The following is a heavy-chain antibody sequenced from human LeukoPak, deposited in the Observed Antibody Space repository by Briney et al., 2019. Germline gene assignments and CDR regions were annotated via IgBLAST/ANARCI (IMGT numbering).Heavy chain of an antibody. J-gene: IGHJ4*02. CDR3: ATDLRGRGPNPLSSRIDY. Sequence: GGSLRLSCAASGFTFSYAWMSWVRQAPGIGLEWVGRIKRKIDGGTTDYAAPEKGRFTISRDDSKNTLYLQMNSLKSEDTAVYYCATDLRGRGPNPLSSRIDYWGQGTLVTVSS. V-gene: IGHV3-15*01. D-gene: IGHD2/OR15-2a*01. CDR1: GFTFSYAW. CDR2: IKRKIDGGTT.